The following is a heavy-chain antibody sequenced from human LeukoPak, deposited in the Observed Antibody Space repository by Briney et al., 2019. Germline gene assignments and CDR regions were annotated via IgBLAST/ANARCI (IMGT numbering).Heavy chain of an antibody. D-gene: IGHD3-16*01. CDR3: ARNYD. CDR1: GFTFSSNW. CDR2: INQDGSEK. J-gene: IGHJ4*02. V-gene: IGHV3-7*04. Sequence: GGSLRLSCAASGFTFSSNWMTWVRQAPGKGLEWVANINQDGSEKYYVDSVRGRFTISRDNAKNSLYLQMNSLRAEDTAVYYCARNYDWGQGTLVTVSS.